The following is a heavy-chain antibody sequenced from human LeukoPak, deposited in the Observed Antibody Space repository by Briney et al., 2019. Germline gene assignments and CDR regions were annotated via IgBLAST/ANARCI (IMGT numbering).Heavy chain of an antibody. D-gene: IGHD6-19*01. V-gene: IGHV3-33*01. Sequence: GGSLRLSCAVSGFPFSTYGMHWVRQAPRKGLEWVGIIWYDGSDKYYGDSVKGRFTISRDNSKNTLYLQMNSLRAEDTAVYYCTILAVASDFDYWGQGTLVTVSS. CDR2: IWYDGSDK. CDR3: TILAVASDFDY. CDR1: GFPFSTYG. J-gene: IGHJ4*02.